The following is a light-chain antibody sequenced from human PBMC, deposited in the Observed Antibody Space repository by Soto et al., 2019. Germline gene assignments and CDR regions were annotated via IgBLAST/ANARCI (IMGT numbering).Light chain of an antibody. CDR1: QSVNSY. J-gene: IGKJ1*01. CDR3: HQYNHWLTWT. V-gene: IGKV3-11*01. Sequence: VLTQSPATLSLSPGERATLSCRASQSVNSYLAWYQQKPGQAPRLLIYDASNRATGVPARFSGSGSGTDFTLTISSLEPEDFAVYYCHQYNHWLTWTFGQGTKVEIK. CDR2: DAS.